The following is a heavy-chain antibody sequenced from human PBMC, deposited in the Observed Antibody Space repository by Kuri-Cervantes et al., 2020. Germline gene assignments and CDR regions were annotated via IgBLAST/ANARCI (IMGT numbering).Heavy chain of an antibody. Sequence: ASVKVSCKASGYTFTSYDINWVRQATGQGLEWMGWMNPNSGNTGYAQKFQGRVTMTRDTSTSTVYMELSSLRSEDTAVYYCARGRIVATCRRGGSCPTASWFYPWGQGTLVTVSS. CDR2: MNPNSGNT. J-gene: IGHJ5*02. D-gene: IGHD2-15*01. V-gene: IGHV1-8*02. CDR1: GYTFTSYD. CDR3: ARGRIVATCRRGGSCPTASWFYP.